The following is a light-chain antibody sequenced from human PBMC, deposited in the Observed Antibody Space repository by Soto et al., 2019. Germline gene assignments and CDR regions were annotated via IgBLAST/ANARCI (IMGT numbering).Light chain of an antibody. V-gene: IGLV2-8*01. CDR2: EVV. Sequence: QSALTQPPSASGSPGQSVTISCTGTKNDIGVYDFVSWYQHHPAKAPRLIISEVVQRPSGVPDRFSGSKSGNTASLTVSGLQAADEAEYFCKSYAGSNTYVFGGGTKSPA. CDR3: KSYAGSNTYV. CDR1: KNDIGVYDF. J-gene: IGLJ1*01.